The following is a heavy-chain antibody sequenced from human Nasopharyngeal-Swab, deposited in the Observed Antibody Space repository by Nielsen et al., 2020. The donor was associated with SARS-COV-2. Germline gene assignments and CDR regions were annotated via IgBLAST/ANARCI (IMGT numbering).Heavy chain of an antibody. CDR1: GGSFSGYY. J-gene: IGHJ4*02. V-gene: IGHV4-34*01. D-gene: IGHD2-2*01. CDR2: INHSGST. Sequence: SETLSLTCAVYGGSFSGYYWSWIRQSPGKGLEWIGEINHSGSTNYNPSLKSRVTISVDTSKNQFSLKLSSVTAADTAVYYCARAGEYQLLDNGHFDYWGQGTLVTVSS. CDR3: ARAGEYQLLDNGHFDY.